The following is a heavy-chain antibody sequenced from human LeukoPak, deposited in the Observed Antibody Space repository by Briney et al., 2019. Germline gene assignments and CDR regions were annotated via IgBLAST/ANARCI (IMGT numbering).Heavy chain of an antibody. V-gene: IGHV4-59*02. CDR3: ARVMDPAAGTVNFDY. Sequence: SETLSLTCTVSGGWGGDYYWSWIRQPPGKGLEWIGYIYYNGNTFYTPSLKSRVTISVDTSKNQFSLKLSSVTAADTAVYYCARVMDPAAGTVNFDYWGQGTLVTVSS. CDR1: GGWGGDYY. D-gene: IGHD6-13*01. J-gene: IGHJ4*02. CDR2: IYYNGNT.